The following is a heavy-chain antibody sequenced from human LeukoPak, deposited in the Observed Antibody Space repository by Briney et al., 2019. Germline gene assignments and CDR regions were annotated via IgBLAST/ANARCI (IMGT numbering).Heavy chain of an antibody. CDR1: GYTFTSYG. D-gene: IGHD6-13*01. V-gene: IGHV1-18*01. CDR2: SSAYNGHT. J-gene: IGHJ4*01. CDR3: XXXXXAAALXPXXF. Sequence: ASVKVSCKASGYTFTSYGISWVRQAPGQGLEWMGWSSAYNGHTNYAQKFQGRVTMTTDTSTSTAYMELRSLRFDDSAVYYCXXXXXAAALXPXXFWGXXXXVT.